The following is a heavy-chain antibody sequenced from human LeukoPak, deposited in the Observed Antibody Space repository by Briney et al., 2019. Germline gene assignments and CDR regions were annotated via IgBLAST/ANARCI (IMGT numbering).Heavy chain of an antibody. CDR1: GGSISSYY. CDR2: IYTSGST. CDR3: ARDLWDSDDYGNFDY. Sequence: SETLSLTCTVSGGSISSYYWSWIRQPAGKGLEWIGRIYTSGSTNYNPSLKSRVTMSVDTSKNQFSLKLSSVTAADTAVYYCARDLWDSDDYGNFDYWGQGTLVTVSS. D-gene: IGHD4-17*01. V-gene: IGHV4-4*07. J-gene: IGHJ4*02.